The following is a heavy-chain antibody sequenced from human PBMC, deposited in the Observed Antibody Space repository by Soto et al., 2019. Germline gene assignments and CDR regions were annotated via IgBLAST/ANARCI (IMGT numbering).Heavy chain of an antibody. Sequence: PSETLSLTCAVSGGSISSGGYSWSWIRQPPGKGLEWIGYIYHSGSTYYNPSLKSRVTISVDRSKNQFSLKLSSVTAADTAVYYCARALGGYYYVDWFDPWGQGTLVTVSS. CDR2: IYHSGST. J-gene: IGHJ5*02. CDR1: GGSISSGGYS. D-gene: IGHD3-22*01. V-gene: IGHV4-30-2*01. CDR3: ARALGGYYYVDWFDP.